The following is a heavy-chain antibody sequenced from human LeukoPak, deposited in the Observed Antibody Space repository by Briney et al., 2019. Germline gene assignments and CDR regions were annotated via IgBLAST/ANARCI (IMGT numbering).Heavy chain of an antibody. CDR2: IYVDGRTT. V-gene: IGHV3-74*01. CDR3: IRDFRSADL. CDR1: GFSFSNYW. Sequence: PGGSLRLSCAVSGFSFSNYWMHWVRQPPGKGLVWVSRIYVDGRTTNYADSVKGRFTISRDNAKNTVYLEMNSLSVEDTATYYCIRDFRSADLWGQGTLVTVTS. J-gene: IGHJ5*02.